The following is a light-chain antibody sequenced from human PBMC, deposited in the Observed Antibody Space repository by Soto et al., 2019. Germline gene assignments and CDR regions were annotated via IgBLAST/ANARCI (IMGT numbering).Light chain of an antibody. CDR2: DVS. CDR1: SSDVGGYNY. CDR3: CSYPTSSTPWV. Sequence: QSVLTQPASVSGSPGQSITISCTGTSSDVGGYNYVSWYQQHPGKAPKLMIYDVSDRPSGVSNRFSASKSGNTASLTISGLQAEDEAAYYCCSYPTSSTPWVFGTGTKVTVL. V-gene: IGLV2-14*03. J-gene: IGLJ1*01.